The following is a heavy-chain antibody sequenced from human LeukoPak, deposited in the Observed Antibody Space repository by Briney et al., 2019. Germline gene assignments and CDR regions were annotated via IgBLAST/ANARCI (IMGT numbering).Heavy chain of an antibody. J-gene: IGHJ4*02. CDR2: IIPIFGTA. V-gene: IGHV1-69*01. CDR1: GGTFSSYA. Sequence: GSSVKVSCKASGGTFSSYAISWVRQAPGQGLEWMGGIIPIFGTANYAQKFQGRVTITADESTSTAYMELSSLRSEDTAVYYCARVIYPFEYSSPLGYWGQGTLVTVSS. CDR3: ARVIYPFEYSSPLGY. D-gene: IGHD6-6*01.